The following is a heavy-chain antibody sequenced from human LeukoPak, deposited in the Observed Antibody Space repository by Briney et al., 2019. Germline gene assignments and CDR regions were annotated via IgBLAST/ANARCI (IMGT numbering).Heavy chain of an antibody. CDR3: ASQRRSGYDQKAFDY. D-gene: IGHD5-12*01. CDR1: GFSLSTSAVG. J-gene: IGHJ4*02. CDR2: IFWNDDK. V-gene: IGHV2-5*01. Sequence: SGPTLVNPTQTLTLTCTFSGFSLSTSAVGVGWIRQPPGKALEWLALIFWNDDKRYSPSLKSRLTITKDTSKNQVVLTMTNMDPVDTATYYCASQRRSGYDQKAFDYWGQGIMVTVSS.